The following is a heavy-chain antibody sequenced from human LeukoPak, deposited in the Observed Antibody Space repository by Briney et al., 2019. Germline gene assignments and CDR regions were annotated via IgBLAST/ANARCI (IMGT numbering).Heavy chain of an antibody. CDR1: GFTFSSYE. J-gene: IGHJ4*02. CDR2: ISSSSTTI. D-gene: IGHD6-19*01. V-gene: IGHV3-48*03. CDR3: ARDVGQWLVGD. Sequence: QPGGSLRLSCAASGFTFSSYEMNWVRQAPGKGLEWISYISSSSTTIYYADSVKGRFTISRDNAKSSLFLQMNSLRDDDTAVYYCARDVGQWLVGDWGQGTLVTVSS.